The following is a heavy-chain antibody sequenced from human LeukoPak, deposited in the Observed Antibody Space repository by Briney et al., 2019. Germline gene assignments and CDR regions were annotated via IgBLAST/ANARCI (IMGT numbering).Heavy chain of an antibody. CDR2: INPHTGGT. CDR3: ARPYCGGGSCHDYFDY. J-gene: IGHJ4*02. V-gene: IGHV1-2*02. D-gene: IGHD2-15*01. Sequence: ASVKVSCKASGYTFTGYYMHWVRQAPGQGLEWMGWINPHTGGTNYAQKFQGRVTMTRDASISTAYMELSRLRSDDTAVYYCARPYCGGGSCHDYFDYWGQGTLVTVPS. CDR1: GYTFTGYY.